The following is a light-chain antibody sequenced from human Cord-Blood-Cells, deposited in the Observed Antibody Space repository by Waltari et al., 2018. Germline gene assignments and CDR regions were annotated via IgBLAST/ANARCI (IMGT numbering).Light chain of an antibody. J-gene: IGLJ2*01. V-gene: IGLV2-14*01. CDR3: SSYTSSSTLVV. CDR2: DVS. Sequence: QSALTQPASVSGSPGQSITISCTGTSCDVGGYNYVSWYQQHPGKAPKLMIYDVSNRPSGVSNLFSGSKSGNTASLTISGLQAEDEADYYCSSYTSSSTLVVFGGGTKLTVL. CDR1: SCDVGGYNY.